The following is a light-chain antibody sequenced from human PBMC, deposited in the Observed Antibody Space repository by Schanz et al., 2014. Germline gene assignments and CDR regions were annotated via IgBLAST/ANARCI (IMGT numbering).Light chain of an antibody. J-gene: IGLJ3*02. CDR3: CSYVDSYTWV. CDR1: SSDVGGHDY. Sequence: QSALTQPPSASGAPGQSVTISCTGTSSDVGGHDYVSWYQHHPGKAPKVMIYDVSKRPSGVSNRFSGSMSGNTASLTISVLQAEDEADYHCCSYVDSYTWVFGGGTKLTVL. CDR2: DVS. V-gene: IGLV2-11*01.